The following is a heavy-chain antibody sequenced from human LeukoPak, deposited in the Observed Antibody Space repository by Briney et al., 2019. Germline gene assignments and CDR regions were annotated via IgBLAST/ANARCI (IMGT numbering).Heavy chain of an antibody. CDR3: ARAPVAMVFHLPDY. Sequence: SVKGSCTAPGGTFSSYAISWVRQAPGQGLEWMGGIIPIFGTANYAQKFQGRVTITADESTSTAYMELSSLRSEDTAVYYCARAPVAMVFHLPDYWGQGTLVTVSS. D-gene: IGHD5-18*01. CDR1: GGTFSSYA. CDR2: IIPIFGTA. J-gene: IGHJ4*02. V-gene: IGHV1-69*01.